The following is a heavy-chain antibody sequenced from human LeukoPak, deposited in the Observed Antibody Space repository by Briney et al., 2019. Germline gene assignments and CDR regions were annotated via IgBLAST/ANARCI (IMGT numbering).Heavy chain of an antibody. CDR1: GGSISCSSYY. Sequence: PSETLSLTCTVSGGSISCSSYYWGWIRQPPGKGLEWIGSIYYSGSTYYNPSLKSRVTISVDTSKNQFSLKLSSVTAADTAVYYCARIQRLGYCSSTSCYKRVLFDYWGQGTLVTVSS. J-gene: IGHJ4*02. D-gene: IGHD2-2*02. CDR3: ARIQRLGYCSSTSCYKRVLFDY. CDR2: IYYSGST. V-gene: IGHV4-39*07.